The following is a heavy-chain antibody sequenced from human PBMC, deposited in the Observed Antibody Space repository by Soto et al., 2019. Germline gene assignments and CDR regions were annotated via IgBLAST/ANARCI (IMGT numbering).Heavy chain of an antibody. J-gene: IGHJ4*02. D-gene: IGHD3-22*01. CDR3: ARDSPPQVFFYDSSGYSPTLDY. CDR1: GYTFTSYG. V-gene: IGHV1-18*01. Sequence: GASVKVSCKASGYTFTSYGISWVRQAPGQGLEWMGWISAYNGNTNYAQKLQGRVTMTTDTSTSTAYMELRSLRSDDTAVYYCARDSPPQVFFYDSSGYSPTLDYWGQGTLVTVSS. CDR2: ISAYNGNT.